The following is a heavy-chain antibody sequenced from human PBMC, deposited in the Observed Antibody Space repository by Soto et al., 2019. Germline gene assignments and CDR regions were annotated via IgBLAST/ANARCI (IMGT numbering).Heavy chain of an antibody. Sequence: QVQLQQWGAGLLKPSETLSLTCAVYGGSFSGYYWSWIRQPPGKGLEWIGEINHSGSTNYNPSPKRRLTISVDTSKHQFALKLSSVTAADTAVYYCARSRFGFTIFPGMDVWGQGTTVTVSS. D-gene: IGHD3-3*01. CDR2: INHSGST. J-gene: IGHJ6*02. CDR3: ARSRFGFTIFPGMDV. V-gene: IGHV4-34*01. CDR1: GGSFSGYY.